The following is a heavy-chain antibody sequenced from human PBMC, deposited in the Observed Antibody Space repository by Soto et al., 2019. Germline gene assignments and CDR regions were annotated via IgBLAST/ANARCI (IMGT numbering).Heavy chain of an antibody. Sequence: EVQLVESGGGLVKPGGSLRLSCAASGFTFISYSMNWVRQAPGKGLEWVSSISSSSSYIYYADSVKGRFTVSRDNAKNSLYLQMNSLRAEDTAVYYCARDEGSIAARSLDYWGQGTLVTVSS. V-gene: IGHV3-21*01. CDR2: ISSSSSYI. J-gene: IGHJ4*02. CDR1: GFTFISYS. D-gene: IGHD6-6*01. CDR3: ARDEGSIAARSLDY.